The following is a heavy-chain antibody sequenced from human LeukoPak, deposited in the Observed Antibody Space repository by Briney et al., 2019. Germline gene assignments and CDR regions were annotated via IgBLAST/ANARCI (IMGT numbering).Heavy chain of an antibody. V-gene: IGHV4-34*01. CDR3: TRERSTPGINWFDP. Sequence: PSETLSLTCAVYGESFSAYSWNWIRQSPGKGLEWIGEINHSVSTNYNPSLKSRVTISVDTSKNQTSKRQFSLKLNSVTAADTAVYYCTRERSTPGINWFDPWGQGTLVTVSS. CDR2: INHSVST. CDR1: GESFSAYS. D-gene: IGHD2-2*01. J-gene: IGHJ5*02.